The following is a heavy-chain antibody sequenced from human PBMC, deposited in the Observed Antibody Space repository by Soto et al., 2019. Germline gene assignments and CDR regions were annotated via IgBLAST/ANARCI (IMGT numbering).Heavy chain of an antibody. V-gene: IGHV3-23*01. CDR3: AKDTAGSYYRVYAFDT. CDR2: ISGSGGST. Sequence: GGSLRLSCAASGFTFSSYAMSWVRQAPGKGLEWVSAISGSGGSTYYADSVKGRFTISRDNSKNTLYLQMNSLRAEDTAVYYCAKDTAGSYYRVYAFDTWGQGTMVTVSS. J-gene: IGHJ3*02. CDR1: GFTFSSYA. D-gene: IGHD1-26*01.